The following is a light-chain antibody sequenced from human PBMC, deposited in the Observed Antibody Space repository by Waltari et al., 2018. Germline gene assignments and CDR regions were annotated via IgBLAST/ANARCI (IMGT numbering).Light chain of an antibody. CDR1: SLRTYY. Sequence: SSELTQDPAVSVALGQTVRFNFQGDSLRTYYASWYQLKPGQAPVLVSYGKDKRPTGSPDRISGYSSGTTSSLTITGAQAEDEADYYCSSRNGRANQVVFAGGTKVTVL. J-gene: IGLJ3*02. CDR2: GKD. V-gene: IGLV3-19*01. CDR3: SSRNGRANQVV.